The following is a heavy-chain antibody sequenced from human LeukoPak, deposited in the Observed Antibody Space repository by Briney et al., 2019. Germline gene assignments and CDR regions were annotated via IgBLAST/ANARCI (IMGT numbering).Heavy chain of an antibody. CDR1: GFTFSTSN. CDR2: ISAASNYI. J-gene: IGHJ4*02. CDR3: ATLPPITHRDFDY. Sequence: PGGSLRLSCAASGFTFSTSNMNWVRQAPGKGLQWVSSISAASNYIYYADSVRGRFTISRDNAKNSLYLQMNSLRAEDTADYYCATLPPITHRDFDYWGQGTLVTVSS. V-gene: IGHV3-21*01. D-gene: IGHD3-10*01.